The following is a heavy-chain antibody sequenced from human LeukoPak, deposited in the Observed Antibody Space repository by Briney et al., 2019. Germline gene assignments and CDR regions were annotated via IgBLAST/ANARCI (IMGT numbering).Heavy chain of an antibody. CDR3: ARVGVAWDIVVVPAAGYFQH. J-gene: IGHJ1*01. CDR1: GFTFSNYA. D-gene: IGHD2-2*01. V-gene: IGHV3-30-3*01. Sequence: GRSLRLSCAASGFTFSNYAMHWVRQAPGKGLEWVAVISSEVDKKYYADSVKGRFTISRDNSKNTLYLQMNSLRAEDTAVYYCARVGVAWDIVVVPAAGYFQHWGQGTLVTVSS. CDR2: ISSEVDKK.